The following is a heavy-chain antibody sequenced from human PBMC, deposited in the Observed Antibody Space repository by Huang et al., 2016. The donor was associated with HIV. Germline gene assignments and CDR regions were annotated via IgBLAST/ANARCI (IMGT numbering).Heavy chain of an antibody. J-gene: IGHJ6*02. CDR2: ISYDGNNK. D-gene: IGHD6-19*01. V-gene: IGHV3-30*18. CDR3: AKDRAYSSGWYRRSYGMDV. Sequence: QVRLVESGGGVVQPGRSLRLSCAASGFTFTTYALHWIRQAPGEGLEWVAVISYDGNNKYYKDSVKGRFTISRDDSKNTLYLQLTSLRPEDTAVYYCAKDRAYSSGWYRRSYGMDVWGQGTTVTVSS. CDR1: GFTFTTYA.